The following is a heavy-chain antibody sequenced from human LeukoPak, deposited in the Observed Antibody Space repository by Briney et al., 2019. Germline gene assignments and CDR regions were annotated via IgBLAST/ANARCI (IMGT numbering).Heavy chain of an antibody. J-gene: IGHJ4*02. CDR3: ARVHGEVSDEIFHYFDY. V-gene: IGHV3-53*01. CDR1: GFSVSGSY. CDR2: IYSRGST. D-gene: IGHD3-10*01. Sequence: PGGSLRLSCAASGFSVSGSYMSWVRQAPGKGLEWGSFIYSRGSTYYADSVKGRCTISRDVSKNTVSLQLDNLTTEDTAVYYCARVHGEVSDEIFHYFDYWGQGTPATVSS.